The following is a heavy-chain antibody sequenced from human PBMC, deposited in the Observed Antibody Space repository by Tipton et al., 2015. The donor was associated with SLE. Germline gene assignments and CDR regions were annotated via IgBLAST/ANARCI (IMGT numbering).Heavy chain of an antibody. V-gene: IGHV4-61*09. CDR2: IYTTGYY. D-gene: IGHD3-3*01. CDR3: ARDSRTYYDFWSGYSFED. Sequence: TLSLTCTVSGASISSGSHYWSWIRQPAGEGLEWIGYIYTTGYYSYNPPLKSRVTISVDTSKNQFSLKLSSVTAADTAVYYCARDSRTYYDFWSGYSFEDWGQGTLVTVSS. J-gene: IGHJ4*02. CDR1: GASISSGSHY.